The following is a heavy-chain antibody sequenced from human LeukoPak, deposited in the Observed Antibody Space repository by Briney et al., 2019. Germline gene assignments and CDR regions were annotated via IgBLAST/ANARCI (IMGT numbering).Heavy chain of an antibody. CDR3: ARGKQQLGNYYFDY. J-gene: IGHJ4*02. CDR1: GGSFSGYY. CDR2: ISHSGST. Sequence: PSETLSLTCAVYGGSFSGYYWSWIRQPPGKGLEWIGEISHSGSTNDNSSLKSRVTIAVDTSKNQFSLKLSSMTAADTAVYYCARGKQQLGNYYFDYWGQGTLVTVSS. V-gene: IGHV4-34*01. D-gene: IGHD6-13*01.